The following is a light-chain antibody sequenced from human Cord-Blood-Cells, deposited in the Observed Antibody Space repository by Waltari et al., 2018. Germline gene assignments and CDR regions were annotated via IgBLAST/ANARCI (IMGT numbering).Light chain of an antibody. Sequence: QSVLTQPPSVSGAPGQRVTISCPGSSSNIGAGYAVHWYQQLPGTAPKLLIYGNSNRPSGVPDRFSGSKSGTSASLAITGLQAEDEADYYCQSCDSSVVFGGGTKLTVL. CDR1: SSNIGAGYA. V-gene: IGLV1-40*01. CDR3: QSCDSSVV. CDR2: GNS. J-gene: IGLJ2*01.